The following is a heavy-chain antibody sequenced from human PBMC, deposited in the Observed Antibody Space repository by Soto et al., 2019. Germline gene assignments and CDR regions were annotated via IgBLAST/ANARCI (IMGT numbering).Heavy chain of an antibody. J-gene: IGHJ2*01. V-gene: IGHV1-3*01. D-gene: IGHD4-17*01. CDR3: ARGASSVTTFYFDL. CDR2: ISPGNGNT. CDR1: GYTFTSYA. Sequence: QVQVVQCGAEVKKPGASVKVSCKASGYTFTSYAMHWVRQAPGQSLEWMGWISPGNGNTRYSQKFQGRVTITRDTSASTAYMELSSLRSEDTAVYYCARGASSVTTFYFDLWGRGTLVTVS.